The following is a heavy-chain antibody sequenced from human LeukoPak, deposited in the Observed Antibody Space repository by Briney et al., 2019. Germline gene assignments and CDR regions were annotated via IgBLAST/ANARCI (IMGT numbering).Heavy chain of an antibody. V-gene: IGHV3-23*01. CDR2: IGGSGST. CDR3: AKTRPLDSSSWSHGDY. D-gene: IGHD6-13*01. CDR1: GFTFSSYA. Sequence: GGSLRLSCAASGFTFSSYAMSWVRQAPGKGLEWVSAIGGSGSTYYADSVQGRFTISRDNSKNTLYLQMNSLRAEDTAVYYCAKTRPLDSSSWSHGDYWGQGTLVTVSS. J-gene: IGHJ4*02.